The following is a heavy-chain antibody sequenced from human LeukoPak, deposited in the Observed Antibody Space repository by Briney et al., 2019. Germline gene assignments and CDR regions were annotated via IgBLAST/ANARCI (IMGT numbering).Heavy chain of an antibody. V-gene: IGHV3-23*01. CDR2: ISSSGGST. Sequence: GGSLRLSCAASGLTFSSYAMSWVRQAPGKGLEWVSGISSSGGSTYYADSVKGRFTISRDNSKNMLYLQMNSLRADDTVVYYCATDWGWLQLTGYFDYWGQGTLVTVSS. CDR3: ATDWGWLQLTGYFDY. D-gene: IGHD5-24*01. CDR1: GLTFSSYA. J-gene: IGHJ4*02.